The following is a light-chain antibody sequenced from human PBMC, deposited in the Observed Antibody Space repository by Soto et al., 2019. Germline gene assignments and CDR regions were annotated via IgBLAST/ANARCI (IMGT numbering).Light chain of an antibody. CDR1: RSVRTK. CDR3: QQYNSWTPIT. Sequence: IVLTKSPATLSLSPASRATLSCSASRSVRTKLAWYHQQAGQAPRLLIYGASTRATGIPDRFSGSGSGTEFTLTISSLKSEDFAVYYCQQYNSWTPITFGQGTRLEIK. J-gene: IGKJ5*01. V-gene: IGKV3-15*01. CDR2: GAS.